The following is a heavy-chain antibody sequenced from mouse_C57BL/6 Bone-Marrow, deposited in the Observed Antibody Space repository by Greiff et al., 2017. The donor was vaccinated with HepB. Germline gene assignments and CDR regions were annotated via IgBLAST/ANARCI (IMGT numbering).Heavy chain of an antibody. CDR2: IYPGDGDT. Sequence: VQLQQSGPELVRPGASVKISCKASGYAFSSSWMNWVKQRPGKGLEWIGRIYPGDGDTNYNGKFKGKATLTADKSSSTAYMQLSSLTSEDSAVYFCARLKFITTVVATRYFDVWGTGTTVTVSS. CDR1: GYAFSSSW. D-gene: IGHD1-1*01. V-gene: IGHV1-82*01. J-gene: IGHJ1*03. CDR3: ARLKFITTVVATRYFDV.